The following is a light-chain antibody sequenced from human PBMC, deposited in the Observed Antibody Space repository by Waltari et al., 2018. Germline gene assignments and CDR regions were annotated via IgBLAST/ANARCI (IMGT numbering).Light chain of an antibody. CDR1: QSVFYSSDNRNY. CDR3: QQYYITPLS. J-gene: IGKJ4*01. CDR2: WAS. V-gene: IGKV4-1*01. Sequence: DIVMTQSPDSLAVSLGERATINCKSSQSVFYSSDNRNYLAWYQQKPGQPPNQLIYWASTRESGVPDRFSGSGSGTDFTLTISSLQAEDVAVYYCQQYYITPLSFGGGTKVEIK.